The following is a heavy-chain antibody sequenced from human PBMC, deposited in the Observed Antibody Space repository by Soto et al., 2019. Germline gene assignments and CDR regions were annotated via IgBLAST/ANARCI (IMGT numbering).Heavy chain of an antibody. V-gene: IGHV3-23*01. Sequence: EVQLLESGGAVVQPGGSLRLSCAASGFVFSSYAMNWLRQAPGKGLEWVSSISDGGAATFYIDSEKGRFSISRDNSQKTLYLQMALLREVPTAVYYCARDEGMGFGPSSTNWGQGTLVTVSS. J-gene: IGHJ1*01. CDR1: GFVFSSYA. CDR2: ISDGGAAT. CDR3: ARDEGMGFGPSSTN. D-gene: IGHD1-26*01.